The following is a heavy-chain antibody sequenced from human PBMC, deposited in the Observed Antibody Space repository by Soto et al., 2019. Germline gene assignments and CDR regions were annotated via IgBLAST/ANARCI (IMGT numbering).Heavy chain of an antibody. D-gene: IGHD5-12*01. V-gene: IGHV4-34*01. Sequence: SETLSLTCAVYGGSFSAYYWSWIRQPPGKGLEWIGEINHSGSTTYNPSLKSRVTISVDRSKNQFSLKLSSVTAADTALYYCGRGVGYAGVDYWGQGTLVTVSS. CDR3: GRGVGYAGVDY. CDR2: INHSGST. CDR1: GGSFSAYY. J-gene: IGHJ4*02.